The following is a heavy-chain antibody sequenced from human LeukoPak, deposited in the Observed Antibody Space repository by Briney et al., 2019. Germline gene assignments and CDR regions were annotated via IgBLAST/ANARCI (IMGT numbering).Heavy chain of an antibody. D-gene: IGHD1/OR15-1a*01. Sequence: WASVKVSCKASGGTFSSYAISWVRQAPGQGLEWMGGIIPIFGTANYAQKFQGRVTITADESTSTDYMELSSLRSEDTAVYYCARGFRRDRLAQTHFDYWGQGTLVTVSS. CDR3: ARGFRRDRLAQTHFDY. CDR1: GGTFSSYA. V-gene: IGHV1-69*13. J-gene: IGHJ4*02. CDR2: IIPIFGTA.